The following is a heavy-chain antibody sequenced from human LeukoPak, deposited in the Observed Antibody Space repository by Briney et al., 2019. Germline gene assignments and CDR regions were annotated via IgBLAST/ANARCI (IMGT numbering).Heavy chain of an antibody. CDR1: GDSISNYY. CDR2: IHYSGNT. CDR3: ASGSTGRFDP. D-gene: IGHD2-2*01. Sequence: SETLSLTCTVSGDSISNYYWSWIRQPPGKGLEWIAYIHYSGNTNYNPSLKSRVTLSFDTSKKQLSLKIIYATAADTAVYYCASGSTGRFDPWGQGTLVTVSS. J-gene: IGHJ5*02. V-gene: IGHV4-59*01.